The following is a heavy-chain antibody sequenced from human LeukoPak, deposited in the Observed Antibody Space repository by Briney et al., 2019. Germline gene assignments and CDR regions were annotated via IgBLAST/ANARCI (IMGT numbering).Heavy chain of an antibody. Sequence: PSETLSLTCTVSGYSISSGYYWGWIRQPPGKGLEWIGYIYYSGSTNYNPSLKSRVTISVDTSKNQFSLKLNSVTAADTAVYYCARWDGGVSPFDSWGQGTLVTVSS. J-gene: IGHJ4*02. CDR3: ARWDGGVSPFDS. CDR2: IYYSGST. D-gene: IGHD4-23*01. V-gene: IGHV4-61*01. CDR1: GYSISSGYY.